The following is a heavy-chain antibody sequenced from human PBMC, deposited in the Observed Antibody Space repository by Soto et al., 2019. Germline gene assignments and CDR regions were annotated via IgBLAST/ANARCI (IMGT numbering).Heavy chain of an antibody. V-gene: IGHV3-66*01. Sequence: EVQLVESGGGLVQPGGSLRLSCAASGFTVSSNYMSWVRQAPGKGLEWVSVIYSDGSTYYADSVKGRFTISRDNSKNTRYLQMNSLRAEDTAVYYCARDLLAAFDYWGQGTLFTVSS. CDR1: GFTVSSNY. J-gene: IGHJ4*02. D-gene: IGHD2-15*01. CDR2: IYSDGST. CDR3: ARDLLAAFDY.